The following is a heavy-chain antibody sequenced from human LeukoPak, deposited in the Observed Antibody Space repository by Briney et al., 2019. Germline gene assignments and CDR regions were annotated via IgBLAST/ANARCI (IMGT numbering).Heavy chain of an antibody. D-gene: IGHD6-19*01. CDR2: ISAYNGNT. V-gene: IGHV1-18*01. Sequence: ASVKVSCKASGYTFTSYGISWVRQAPGQGLEWMGWISAYNGNTNYAQKFQGRVTMTTDPSTSTAYMELRSLRSDDTAVYYCARDPSNSSGRYEIFDYWGQGTLVTVSS. J-gene: IGHJ4*02. CDR3: ARDPSNSSGRYEIFDY. CDR1: GYTFTSYG.